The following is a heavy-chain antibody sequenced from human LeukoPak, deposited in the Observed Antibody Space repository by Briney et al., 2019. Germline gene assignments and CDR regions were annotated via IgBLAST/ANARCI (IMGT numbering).Heavy chain of an antibody. CDR3: ARDKGGYDSKLWDY. J-gene: IGHJ4*02. D-gene: IGHD5-12*01. Sequence: PSETLSLTCAVSGGSISSSNWWSWVRQPPGQGLEWIGEIYHSGSTNYNPSLKSRVTISVDKSKNQFSLKLSSVTAADTAVYYCARDKGGYDSKLWDYWGQGTLVTVSS. V-gene: IGHV4-4*02. CDR2: IYHSGST. CDR1: GGSISSSNW.